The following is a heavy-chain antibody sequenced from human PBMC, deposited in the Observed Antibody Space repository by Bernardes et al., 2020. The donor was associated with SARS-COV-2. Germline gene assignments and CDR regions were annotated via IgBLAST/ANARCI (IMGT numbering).Heavy chain of an antibody. Sequence: SETLSLTCTVSGGSISSGNYYWSWIRQPPGKGLEWIGYIYYSGSTYYNPSLKSRVTISVDTSKNQFSLKLSSVTAADTAVNYYAREMRYSSGWLDYYYYGMDVCGQGTTVTV. CDR1: GGSISSGNYY. CDR2: IYYSGST. V-gene: IGHV4-30-4*01. J-gene: IGHJ6*02. D-gene: IGHD6-19*01. CDR3: AREMRYSSGWLDYYYYGMDV.